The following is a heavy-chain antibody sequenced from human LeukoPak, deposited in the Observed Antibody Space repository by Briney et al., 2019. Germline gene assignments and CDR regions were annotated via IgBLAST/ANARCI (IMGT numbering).Heavy chain of an antibody. Sequence: SQTLSLTCTVSGGSISSGDYYWSWIRQPPGKGREGIVYIYYSGSTYYNPYLKSRVTIAVYTSKYQFSLRLSSVTAAATAVYYCARDRLGYYYMDVWGKGTAVTVSS. D-gene: IGHD6-19*01. CDR2: IYYSGST. CDR3: ARDRLGYYYMDV. CDR1: GGSISSGDYY. J-gene: IGHJ6*03. V-gene: IGHV4-30-4*08.